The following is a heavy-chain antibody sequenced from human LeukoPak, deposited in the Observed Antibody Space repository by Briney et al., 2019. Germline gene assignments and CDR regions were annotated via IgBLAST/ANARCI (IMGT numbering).Heavy chain of an antibody. CDR3: AKGGLRVTDY. CDR1: GFIFSNYW. Sequence: QPGGSLRLSCAASGFIFSNYWMHWVRQAPGKGLVWVSRVNNEGSSTTYADSVKGRFTISRDNAKNTLYLQMNSLRAEDTAVYYCAKGGLRVTDYWGQGTVVTVSS. V-gene: IGHV3-74*03. J-gene: IGHJ4*02. D-gene: IGHD5/OR15-5a*01. CDR2: VNNEGSST.